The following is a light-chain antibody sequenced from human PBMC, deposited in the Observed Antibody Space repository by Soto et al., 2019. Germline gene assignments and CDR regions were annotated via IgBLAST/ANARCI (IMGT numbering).Light chain of an antibody. V-gene: IGKV3-11*01. J-gene: IGKJ5*01. CDR1: RSVSSY. Sequence: EIVLTLSPATLSLSPGESATLSCRATRSVSSYLAWYQQKPGQAPRLLIYDASSRPTDIPARFSGSGSGTDFTLTISSLEPEDFAVYYCQQYGSSSSITFGQGTRLAIK. CDR3: QQYGSSSSIT. CDR2: DAS.